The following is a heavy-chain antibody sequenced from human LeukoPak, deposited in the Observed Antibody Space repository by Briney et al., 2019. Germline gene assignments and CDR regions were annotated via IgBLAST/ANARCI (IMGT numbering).Heavy chain of an antibody. CDR2: ISSSSSYI. CDR1: GFTFSSYS. Sequence: GGSLRLSCAASGFTFSSYSMNWVRQAPGKGLESVSSISSSSSYIYYADSVKGRFTISRDNAKNSLYLQMNSLRAEDTAVYYCARDLGSSGDPRWGQGTLVTVSS. V-gene: IGHV3-21*01. CDR3: ARDLGSSGDPR. J-gene: IGHJ4*02. D-gene: IGHD4-17*01.